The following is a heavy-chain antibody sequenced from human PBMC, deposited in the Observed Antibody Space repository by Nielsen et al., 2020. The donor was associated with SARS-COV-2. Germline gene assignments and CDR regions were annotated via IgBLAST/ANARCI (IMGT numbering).Heavy chain of an antibody. V-gene: IGHV1-18*04. D-gene: IGHD6-13*01. J-gene: IGHJ4*02. CDR2: ISAYNGNT. Sequence: ASVKVSCKASEYSFSDYYVHWVRQAPGQGLEWMGWISAYNGNTNYAQKLQGRVTMTTDTSTSTAYMELRSLRSEDTAVYYCARDLDSSSWPTYYFDYWGQGTLVTVSS. CDR3: ARDLDSSSWPTYYFDY. CDR1: EYSFSDYY.